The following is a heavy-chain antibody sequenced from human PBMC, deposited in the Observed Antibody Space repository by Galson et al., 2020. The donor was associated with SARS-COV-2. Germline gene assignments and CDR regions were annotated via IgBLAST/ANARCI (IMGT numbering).Heavy chain of an antibody. CDR2: INHSGST. CDR3: ARGTGMIVV. D-gene: IGHD3-22*01. J-gene: IGHJ4*02. Sequence: SETLSLTCAVYGGSFSGYYWSWIRQPPGKGLEWIGEINHSGSTNYNPSLKSRVTISVDTSKNQFSLKLSSVTAADTAVYYCARGTGMIVVWGQGTLVTVSS. V-gene: IGHV4-34*01. CDR1: GGSFSGYY.